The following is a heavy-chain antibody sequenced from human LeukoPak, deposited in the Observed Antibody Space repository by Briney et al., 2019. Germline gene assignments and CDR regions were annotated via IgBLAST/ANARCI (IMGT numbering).Heavy chain of an antibody. J-gene: IGHJ4*02. CDR1: GFTFSSYA. CDR2: ISYDGSNK. V-gene: IGHV3-30*01. CDR3: ARDDPGYCSSTSCYGDFDY. Sequence: GGSLRLSCAASGFTFSSYAMHWVRQAPGKGLEWVAVISYDGSNKYYADSVKGRFTISRDNSKNTLYLQMNSLRAEDTAVYYCARDDPGYCSSTSCYGDFDYWGQGTLVNVSS. D-gene: IGHD2-2*01.